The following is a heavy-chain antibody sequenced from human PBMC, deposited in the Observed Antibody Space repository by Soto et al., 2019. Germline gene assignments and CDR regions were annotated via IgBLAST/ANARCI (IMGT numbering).Heavy chain of an antibody. CDR3: ARSVAVPGAHIDY. CDR1: GGSISGSY. Sequence: SETLSLTCSVSGGSISGSYWSWIRQSPGKGLEWLGYVYYTGSTNYNPSLRSRVSISVDTSKNEFSLRLSSVTAADTAVYFCARSVAVPGAHIDYWGQGTQVTVSS. D-gene: IGHD6-19*01. J-gene: IGHJ4*02. CDR2: VYYTGST. V-gene: IGHV4-59*01.